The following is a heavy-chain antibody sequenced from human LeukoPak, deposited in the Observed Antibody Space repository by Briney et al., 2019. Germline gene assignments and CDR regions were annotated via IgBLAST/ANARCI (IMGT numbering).Heavy chain of an antibody. D-gene: IGHD5-18*01. J-gene: IGHJ4*02. CDR3: TRKGYSYGYLFDY. Sequence: SETLSLTCTVSGGSISSYYWSWIRQPPGKGLEWIGYIYYSGSTNYNPSLKSRVTISVDTSKNQFSLKLSSVTAADTAVYYCTRKGYSYGYLFDYWGQGTLVTVSS. CDR1: GGSISSYY. V-gene: IGHV4-59*12. CDR2: IYYSGST.